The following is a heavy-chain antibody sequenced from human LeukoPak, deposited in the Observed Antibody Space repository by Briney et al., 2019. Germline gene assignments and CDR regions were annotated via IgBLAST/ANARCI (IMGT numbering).Heavy chain of an antibody. CDR3: ARGKWEHDY. D-gene: IGHD1-26*01. CDR1: GGSISSYY. Sequence: SETLSLTCTVSGGSISSYYWSWIRQPPGKGLEWIGYIYYSGSTNYNPSLKSRVTISVDTSKNQFSLKLSSVTAADTAVYYCARGKWEHDYWGQGTLVTVSS. V-gene: IGHV4-59*01. CDR2: IYYSGST. J-gene: IGHJ4*02.